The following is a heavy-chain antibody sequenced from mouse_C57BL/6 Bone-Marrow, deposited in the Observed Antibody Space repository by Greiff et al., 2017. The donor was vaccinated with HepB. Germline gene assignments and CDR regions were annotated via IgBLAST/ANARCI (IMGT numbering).Heavy chain of an antibody. Sequence: EVQVVESGGGLVKPRGSLKLSCAASGFTFSDYGMHWVRQAPEKGLEWVAYISSGSSTIYYADTVKGRFTISRDNAKNTLFLQMTSLRSEDTAMYYCAKLRGDYAMDYWGQGTSVTVSS. D-gene: IGHD1-1*01. CDR2: ISSGSSTI. CDR1: GFTFSDYG. J-gene: IGHJ4*01. V-gene: IGHV5-17*01. CDR3: AKLRGDYAMDY.